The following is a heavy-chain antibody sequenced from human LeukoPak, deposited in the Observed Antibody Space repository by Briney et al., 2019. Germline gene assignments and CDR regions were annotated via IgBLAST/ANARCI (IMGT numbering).Heavy chain of an antibody. CDR2: IIPILGIA. Sequence: GASVKVCCEASGYTFTSYDISWVRQAPGQGREWMGRIIPILGIANYAQKFQGRVTITADKSTSTAYMELSSLRSEDTAVYYCASYDSSGWYYYWGQGTLVTVSS. CDR1: GYTFTSYD. J-gene: IGHJ4*02. CDR3: ASYDSSGWYYY. D-gene: IGHD6-19*01. V-gene: IGHV1-69*04.